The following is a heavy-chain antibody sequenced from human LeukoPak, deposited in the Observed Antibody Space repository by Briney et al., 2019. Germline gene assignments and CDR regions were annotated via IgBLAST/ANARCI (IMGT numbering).Heavy chain of an antibody. J-gene: IGHJ4*02. CDR2: ISGSGDTT. CDR1: GFTFDSYG. CDR3: AKDDAWLQYNY. V-gene: IGHV3-23*01. Sequence: PGGTLRLSCAASGFTFDSYGMNWVRQAPGKGLEWVSGISGSGDTTYYADSVKGRFTISRDNSKNTLYLQMNSLRVEDTAVFYCAKDDAWLQYNYWGQGTLVTVSS. D-gene: IGHD5-24*01.